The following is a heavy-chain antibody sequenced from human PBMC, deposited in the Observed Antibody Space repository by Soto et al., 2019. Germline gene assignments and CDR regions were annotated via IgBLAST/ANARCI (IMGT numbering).Heavy chain of an antibody. V-gene: IGHV4-31*03. Sequence: PSETLSLTCTVSGGSISSGGYYWSWIRQHPGKGLEWIGYIYYSGSIYYNPSLKSRVTISVDTSKNQFSLKLSSVTAADTAVYYCARDSKYYGSGTSPPYYYGMDVWGQGTTVTVSS. CDR1: GGSISSGGYY. CDR2: IYYSGSI. J-gene: IGHJ6*02. CDR3: ARDSKYYGSGTSPPYYYGMDV. D-gene: IGHD3-10*01.